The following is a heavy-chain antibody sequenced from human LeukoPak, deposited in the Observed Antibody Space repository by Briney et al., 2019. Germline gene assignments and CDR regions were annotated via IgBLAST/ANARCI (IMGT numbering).Heavy chain of an antibody. J-gene: IGHJ4*02. V-gene: IGHV4-34*01. CDR2: IDHSAST. CDR3: ARGQGDRYSNYFDY. CDR1: GGSFSGYY. D-gene: IGHD2-21*02. Sequence: SETLSLTCAVSGGSFSGYYWSWIRQPPGKGLEWIGDIDHSASTNYNPSLKSRVTISLDTSQIQFSLNLNSVTAADTAVYYCARGQGDRYSNYFDYWGQGTLVTVSS.